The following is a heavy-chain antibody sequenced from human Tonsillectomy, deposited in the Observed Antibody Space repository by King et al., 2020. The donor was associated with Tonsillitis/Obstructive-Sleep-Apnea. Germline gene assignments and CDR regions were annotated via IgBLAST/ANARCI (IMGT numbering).Heavy chain of an antibody. J-gene: IGHJ6*03. CDR1: GYTFTIYG. V-gene: IGHV1-18*01. D-gene: IGHD3-16*02. CDR3: ARDRMITVGGVIVIPSYYYYYMDV. CDR2: IMSYTGNK. Sequence: QLVQSGAEVKKPGASGKVSCKASGYTFTIYGISWVRQAPGQGLEWMGWIMSYTGNKNYAQKLQGRGTMTTDTSTSTAYMELGSLRAHDTAVYYCARDRMITVGGVIVIPSYYYYYMDVWGKGTTVTVSS.